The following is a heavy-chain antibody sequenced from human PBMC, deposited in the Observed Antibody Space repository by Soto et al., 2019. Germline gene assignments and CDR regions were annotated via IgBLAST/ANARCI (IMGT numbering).Heavy chain of an antibody. CDR1: GFTLSSYP. Sequence: GGSLRLSCAASGFTLSSYPMSWVRQAPGKGLEWVSVITNSGGTTYYADSVKGRFTISRDNSKNTLYLHMNSLRAEDTAVYYCAKAATITTLYYFDFWGQGTLVTVSS. CDR3: AKAATITTLYYFDF. V-gene: IGHV3-23*01. D-gene: IGHD4-4*01. J-gene: IGHJ4*02. CDR2: ITNSGGTT.